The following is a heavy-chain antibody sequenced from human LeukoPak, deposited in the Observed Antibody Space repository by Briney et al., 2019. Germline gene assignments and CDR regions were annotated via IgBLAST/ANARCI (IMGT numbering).Heavy chain of an antibody. D-gene: IGHD3-22*01. CDR3: ARGPRVRYYYDSSGYYWDY. V-gene: IGHV4-34*01. CDR2: INHSGST. CDR1: GVSFSGYY. Sequence: SETLSLTCAVYGVSFSGYYGSWIRQPPGKGLEWIGEINHSGSTNYNPSLKSRVTISVDTSKNQFSLKLSSVTAADTAVYYCARGPRVRYYYDSSGYYWDYWGQGTLVTVSS. J-gene: IGHJ4*02.